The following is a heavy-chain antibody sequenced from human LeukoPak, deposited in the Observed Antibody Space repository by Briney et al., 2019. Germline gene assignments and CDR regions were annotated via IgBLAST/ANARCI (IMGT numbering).Heavy chain of an antibody. CDR2: ISGSGDST. V-gene: IGHV3-23*01. CDR3: AKDRLGELSCLDY. Sequence: VGSLTLSCAASGFTFNNFAVNWVRQAPGKGLEWVSSISGSGDSTYYADSVKGRFTISRDNSKNTLFLQMNSLRAEDTAVYYCAKDRLGELSCLDYWGQGTMVTVSS. D-gene: IGHD3-16*02. CDR1: GFTFNNFA. J-gene: IGHJ4*01.